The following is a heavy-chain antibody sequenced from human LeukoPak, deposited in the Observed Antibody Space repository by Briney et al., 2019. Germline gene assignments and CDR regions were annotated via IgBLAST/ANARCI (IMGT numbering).Heavy chain of an antibody. CDR1: GGSFSGYY. Sequence: NPSETLSLTCAVYGGSFSGYYWSWIRQPPGKGLEWIGEINHSGSTNYDPSLKSRVTISVDTSKNQFSLKLSSVTAADTAVYYCARHIPRFITPGGRIPRGWFDPWGQGTLVTVSS. CDR3: ARHIPRFITPGGRIPRGWFDP. J-gene: IGHJ5*02. D-gene: IGHD3-16*01. V-gene: IGHV4-34*01. CDR2: INHSGST.